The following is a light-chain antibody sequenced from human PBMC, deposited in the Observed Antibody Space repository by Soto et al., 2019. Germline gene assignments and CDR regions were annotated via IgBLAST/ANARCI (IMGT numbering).Light chain of an antibody. J-gene: IGLJ3*02. V-gene: IGLV2-23*02. CDR1: SSDVGTHNL. CDR3: CSYAGSTTLV. Sequence: QSALTQPASVSASPGQSITISCTGTSSDVGTHNLVSWYQQHPGKAPKLMIYEVNKRPSGVSGRFSGSKSGNTASLTISGLLAEDEADYYCCSYAGSTTLVFGDGTKLTVL. CDR2: EVN.